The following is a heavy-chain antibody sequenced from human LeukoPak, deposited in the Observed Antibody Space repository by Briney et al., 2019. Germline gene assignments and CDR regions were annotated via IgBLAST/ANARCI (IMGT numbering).Heavy chain of an antibody. CDR2: MNPNSGNT. D-gene: IGHD6-13*01. Sequence: ASVKVSCKASGYTFTSYDINWGRQATGQGLEWMGWMNPNSGNTGYAQKFQGRVTMTRDTSISTVYMELSGLRSEDTAVYYCARAASWSPIGDSYYYMDVWGKGTTVAISS. CDR1: GYTFTSYD. CDR3: ARAASWSPIGDSYYYMDV. J-gene: IGHJ6*03. V-gene: IGHV1-8*01.